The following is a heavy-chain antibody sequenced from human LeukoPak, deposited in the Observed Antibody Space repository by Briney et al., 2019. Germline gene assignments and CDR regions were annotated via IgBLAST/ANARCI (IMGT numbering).Heavy chain of an antibody. D-gene: IGHD5-18*01. CDR1: GLTFSSYA. J-gene: IGHJ4*02. Sequence: GGSLRLSCAASGLTFSSYAMHWVRQAPGKGLEWVAVISYDGSNKYYADSVKGRFTISRDNSKNTLYLQMNSLRAEDTAVYYCAKDEDGDTAMVQDYWGQGTLVTVS. V-gene: IGHV3-30-3*01. CDR2: ISYDGSNK. CDR3: AKDEDGDTAMVQDY.